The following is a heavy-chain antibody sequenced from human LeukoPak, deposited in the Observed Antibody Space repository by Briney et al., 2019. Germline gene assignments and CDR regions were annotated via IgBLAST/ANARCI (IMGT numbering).Heavy chain of an antibody. CDR2: IYTSGST. CDR3: ARARHILDTAMVTEARWFDP. V-gene: IGHV4-4*07. CDR1: GGSISSYY. D-gene: IGHD5-18*01. J-gene: IGHJ5*02. Sequence: SETLSLTCTVSGGSISSYYWSWIRQPAGKGLEWIGRIYTSGSTNYNPSLKSRVTMSVDTSKNQFSLKLSSVTAADTAVYYCARARHILDTAMVTEARWFDPWGQGTLVTVSS.